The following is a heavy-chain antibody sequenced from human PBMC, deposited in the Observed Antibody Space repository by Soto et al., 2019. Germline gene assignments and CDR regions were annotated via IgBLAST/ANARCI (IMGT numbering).Heavy chain of an antibody. Sequence: EVQLLESGGGLVQPGGSLRLSCVASGFTFSNYAMNWVRQAPGEGLEWVSGISDRGYSAYYADSVKGRFTISRDNSKNTLYLQMNSLRAEDTAVYYCAKEYNSGSYYTGYWGQGILVTVSS. CDR3: AKEYNSGSYYTGY. D-gene: IGHD3-10*01. CDR1: GFTFSNYA. J-gene: IGHJ4*02. V-gene: IGHV3-23*01. CDR2: ISDRGYSA.